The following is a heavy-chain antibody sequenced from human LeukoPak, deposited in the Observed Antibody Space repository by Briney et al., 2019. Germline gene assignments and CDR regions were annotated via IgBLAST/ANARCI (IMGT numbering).Heavy chain of an antibody. CDR1: GYTFTTYD. J-gene: IGHJ6*02. CDR3: ARDLFSSSWYVIVYYYGMDV. CDR2: MNPNSGNT. Sequence: ASVKVSCKASGYTFTTYDINWVRQATGQGLEWMGWMNPNSGNTGYAQKFQGRVTMTRNTSISTAYMELSSLRSDDTAVYYCARDLFSSSWYVIVYYYGMDVWGQGTTVTVSS. D-gene: IGHD6-13*01. V-gene: IGHV1-8*01.